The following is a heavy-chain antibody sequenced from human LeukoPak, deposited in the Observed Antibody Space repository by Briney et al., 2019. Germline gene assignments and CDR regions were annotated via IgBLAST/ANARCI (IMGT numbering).Heavy chain of an antibody. J-gene: IGHJ5*02. CDR2: IYWDDDK. CDR3: AHNGDYSDYARGFDP. Sequence: SGPTLVKPTQTLTLTCTFSGFSLSTRGVGVGWIRQPPGKALEWLAVIYWDDDKRYSPSLKSRLTITKDTSKNQVVLTMINMDPVDTATYYCAHNGDYSDYARGFDPWGQGTLVTVSS. V-gene: IGHV2-5*02. CDR1: GFSLSTRGVG. D-gene: IGHD4-11*01.